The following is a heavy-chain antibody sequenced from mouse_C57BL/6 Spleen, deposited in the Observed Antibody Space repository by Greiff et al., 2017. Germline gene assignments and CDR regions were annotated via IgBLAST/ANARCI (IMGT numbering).Heavy chain of an antibody. Sequence: VKLQESGPGLVAPSQSLSITCTVSGFSLTSYGVHWVRQPPGKGLEWLVVIWSDGSTTYNSALKSRLSLSKDNSKSQVFLKMNSLQTDDTAMYYCARHKCNYVFMDYWGQGTSVTVSS. CDR3: ARHKCNYVFMDY. J-gene: IGHJ4*01. V-gene: IGHV2-6-1*01. CDR1: GFSLTSYG. CDR2: IWSDGST. D-gene: IGHD2-1*01.